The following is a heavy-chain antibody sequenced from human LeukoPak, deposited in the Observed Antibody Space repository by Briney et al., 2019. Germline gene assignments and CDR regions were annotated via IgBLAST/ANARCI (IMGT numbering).Heavy chain of an antibody. CDR3: ARGVAVAGYYYYYMDV. D-gene: IGHD6-19*01. CDR1: GFTFGDYA. Sequence: GGSLRLSCTASGFTFGDYAMSWVRQAPGKGLEWVGFIRSKAYGGTTEYAASVKGRFTISRDDSKSTAYLQMNSLKTEDTAVYYCARGVAVAGYYYYYMDVWGKGTTVTISS. J-gene: IGHJ6*03. CDR2: IRSKAYGGTT. V-gene: IGHV3-49*04.